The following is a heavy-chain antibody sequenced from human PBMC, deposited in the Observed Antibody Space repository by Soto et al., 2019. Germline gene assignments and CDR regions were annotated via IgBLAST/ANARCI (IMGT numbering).Heavy chain of an antibody. CDR3: ARDTRQWLTHSTYYFDY. CDR2: IKQDGSEK. V-gene: IGHV3-7*05. J-gene: IGHJ4*02. Sequence: GGSLRLSCAASGFTFSSYWMSWVSQAPGKGLEWVANIKQDGSEKYHVDSVKGRFTISRDNAKNSLYLQMNSLRAEDTAVYYCARDTRQWLTHSTYYFDYWGQGTLVTVSS. CDR1: GFTFSSYW. D-gene: IGHD6-19*01.